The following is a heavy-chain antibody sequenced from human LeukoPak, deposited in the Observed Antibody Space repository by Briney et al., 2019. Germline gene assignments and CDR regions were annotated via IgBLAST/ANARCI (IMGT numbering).Heavy chain of an antibody. J-gene: IGHJ4*02. CDR2: ISGSGGST. CDR3: AKDRGNYYDSSGYDPLDY. CDR1: GFTFSSYG. V-gene: IGHV3-23*01. Sequence: PGGSLRLSCAASGFTFSSYGMSWVRQAPGKGLEWVSAISGSGGSTYYADSVKGRFTISRDNSKNTLYLQMNSLRAEDTAVYYCAKDRGNYYDSSGYDPLDYWGQGTLVTVSS. D-gene: IGHD3-22*01.